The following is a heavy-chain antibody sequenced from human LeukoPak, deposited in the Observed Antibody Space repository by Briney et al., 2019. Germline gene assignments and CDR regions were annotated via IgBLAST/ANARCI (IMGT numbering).Heavy chain of an antibody. V-gene: IGHV3-23*01. D-gene: IGHD3-3*01. CDR2: ISGSGGTT. CDR1: GFTFNNYA. J-gene: IGHJ4*02. CDR3: AKDHYWSIDY. Sequence: GGSLRLSCAASGFTFNNYAMNWVRQAPGKGLEWVSVISGSGGTTYYADSVKGRFTISRDIAKNTLYLQMNSLGAEDTGVYYCAKDHYWSIDYWGRGTLVTVSS.